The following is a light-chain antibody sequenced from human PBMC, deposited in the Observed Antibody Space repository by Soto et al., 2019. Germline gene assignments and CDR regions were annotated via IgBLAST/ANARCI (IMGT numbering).Light chain of an antibody. CDR3: SSYTSYTRDYV. V-gene: IGLV2-14*01. Sequence: QSALTQPAGVSGYPGQSITISCTGTSSDVGAYTSVSWYQQHPGKAPNPIIRDVSDPPPGISTRCSGSKSASTASLTISGLQAEDEAHYYCSSYTSYTRDYVFATGTKVTVL. CDR1: SSDVGAYTS. CDR2: DVS. J-gene: IGLJ1*01.